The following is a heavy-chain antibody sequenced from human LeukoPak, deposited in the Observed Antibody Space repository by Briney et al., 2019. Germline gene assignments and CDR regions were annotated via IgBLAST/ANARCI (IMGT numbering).Heavy chain of an antibody. Sequence: ASVKVSCKVSGYTLTELSMHWVRQAPGKGLEWMGGFDPEDGEIIYAQKFQGRVTMTEDTSTDTAYMELSSLRSEDTAVYYCATDPPGYCSGGSCLYSWGQGTLVTVSS. V-gene: IGHV1-24*01. CDR3: ATDPPGYCSGGSCLYS. J-gene: IGHJ4*02. D-gene: IGHD2-15*01. CDR2: FDPEDGEI. CDR1: GYTLTELS.